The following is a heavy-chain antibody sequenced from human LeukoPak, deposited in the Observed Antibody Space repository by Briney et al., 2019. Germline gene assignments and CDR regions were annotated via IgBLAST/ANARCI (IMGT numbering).Heavy chain of an antibody. Sequence: ASVKVSCKASGYAFTNYAISWVRQAPGQGLEWMGWVSVYNGNTNYAQKLQGRVTMTADTSTTTAYMELRSLRSDDTAVYYCARGYCSSATCRHFDYWGQGALVTVSS. CDR2: VSVYNGNT. CDR3: ARGYCSSATCRHFDY. J-gene: IGHJ4*02. D-gene: IGHD2-2*01. V-gene: IGHV1-18*01. CDR1: GYAFTNYA.